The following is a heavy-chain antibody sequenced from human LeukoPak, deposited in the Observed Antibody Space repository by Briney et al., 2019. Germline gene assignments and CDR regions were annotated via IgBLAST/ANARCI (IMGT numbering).Heavy chain of an antibody. CDR2: IYYSGSN. V-gene: IGHV4-59*01. J-gene: IGHJ3*02. CDR1: GCSISSYY. D-gene: IGHD3-16*01. CDR3: ARDLGNAFDI. Sequence: SETLSLTCTVSGCSISSYYWSWIRQPPGKGLEWVGYIYYSGSNNYNPSLMTGVIISADTSQNQCSLKLSSVTAADTAVYYCARDLGNAFDIWGQGTMVTVSS.